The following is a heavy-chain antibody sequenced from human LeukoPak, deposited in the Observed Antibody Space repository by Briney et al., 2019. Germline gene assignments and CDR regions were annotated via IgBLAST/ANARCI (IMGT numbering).Heavy chain of an antibody. Sequence: GGSLRLSCAASGFTFSSYWMSWVRQAPGKGLEWVANIKQDGSEKYYVDSVKGRFTISRDNAKNSLYLQMNSLRAEDTAAHYCARARRPLLWFGENSSYYYAMDVWGKGTTVTVSS. CDR3: ARARRPLLWFGENSSYYYAMDV. CDR1: GFTFSSYW. J-gene: IGHJ6*04. V-gene: IGHV3-7*03. D-gene: IGHD3-10*01. CDR2: IKQDGSEK.